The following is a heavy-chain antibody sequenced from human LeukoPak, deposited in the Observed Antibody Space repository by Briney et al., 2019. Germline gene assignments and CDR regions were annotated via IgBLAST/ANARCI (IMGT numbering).Heavy chain of an antibody. CDR2: ISSEGDTT. CDR3: VRDAFTAGDH. D-gene: IGHD2-8*02. Sequence: GGSLRLSCAASGFTFSSYWMHWVRQAPGKGLVWVSRISSEGDTTSYADSVKGRFTVSRDNAKNTLYLQMNSLRAEDTAVYYCVRDAFTAGDHWGQGTLVTVSS. J-gene: IGHJ4*02. CDR1: GFTFSSYW. V-gene: IGHV3-74*01.